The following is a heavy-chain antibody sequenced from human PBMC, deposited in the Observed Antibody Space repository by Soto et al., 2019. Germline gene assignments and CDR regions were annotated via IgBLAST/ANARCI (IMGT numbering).Heavy chain of an antibody. CDR1: GFTFSSYS. V-gene: IGHV3-48*01. J-gene: IGHJ5*02. CDR3: XXXXXXLXWFDP. CDR2: ISSSSSTI. Sequence: EVQLVESGGGLVQPGGSLRLSCAASGFTFSSYSMNWVRQAPGKGLEWVSYISSSSSTIYYADSVKGRFTISRDNXXXXXXXXXXXXXXXXXXXXXXXXXXXXLXWFDPWGQGTLVTVSS.